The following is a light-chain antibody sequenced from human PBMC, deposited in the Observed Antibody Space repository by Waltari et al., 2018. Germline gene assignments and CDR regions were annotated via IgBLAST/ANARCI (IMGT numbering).Light chain of an antibody. CDR2: DAS. CDR3: QQYNSYPYT. V-gene: IGKV1-16*02. Sequence: DIPMTQSPSSLSASVGDRVTITCRASQDIRNSLTWFQQKPGKAPNSLIYDASSLQSGVPSKFSGSGSGTDFTLTISILQPEDFTTYYCQQYNSYPYTFGQGTKLEIK. J-gene: IGKJ2*01. CDR1: QDIRNS.